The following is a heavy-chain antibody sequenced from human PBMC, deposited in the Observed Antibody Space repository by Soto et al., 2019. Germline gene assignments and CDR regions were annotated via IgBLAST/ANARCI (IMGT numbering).Heavy chain of an antibody. V-gene: IGHV3-23*01. CDR1: GFTFSSDA. CDR2: ISGSGGST. Sequence: AGSLILSCASSGFTFSSDAMSWVRQAPGKGLEWVSAISGSGGSTYYADSVKGRFTISRDNSKNTLYLQMNSLRAEDKAVYYWAKDDSSRWWEDTNWLDPWGQGTLVTVSS. D-gene: IGHD6-13*01. J-gene: IGHJ5*02. CDR3: AKDDSSRWWEDTNWLDP.